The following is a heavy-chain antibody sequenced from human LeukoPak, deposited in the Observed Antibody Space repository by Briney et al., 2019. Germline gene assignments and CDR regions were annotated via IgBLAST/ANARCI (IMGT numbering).Heavy chain of an antibody. D-gene: IGHD2-21*01. V-gene: IGHV4-4*07. CDR2: IYTSGST. J-gene: IGHJ4*02. CDR1: GGSISSYY. Sequence: SETLSLTCTVSGGSISSYYWSWIRQPAGKGLEWIGRIYTSGSTNYNPSLKSRVTMSVDTSKNQFSLKLSSVTAADTAVYYCARDWKYYGGDCYWGADYWGQGTLVTVSS. CDR3: ARDWKYYGGDCYWGADY.